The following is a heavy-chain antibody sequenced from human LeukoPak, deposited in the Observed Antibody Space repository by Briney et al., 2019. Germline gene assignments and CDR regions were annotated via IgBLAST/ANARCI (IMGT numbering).Heavy chain of an antibody. CDR2: IYPGDSDT. J-gene: IGHJ6*02. CDR3: ARLRYCGGGSCYGMDV. CDR1: GYSFISYW. Sequence: GESLKISCKGSGYSFISYWIGWVRQMPGKGLEWMGIIYPGDSDTRYSPSFQGQVTISADKSISTAYLQWSSLKASDTAMYYCARLRYCGGGSCYGMDVWAQGTTVTVSS. D-gene: IGHD2-15*01. V-gene: IGHV5-51*01.